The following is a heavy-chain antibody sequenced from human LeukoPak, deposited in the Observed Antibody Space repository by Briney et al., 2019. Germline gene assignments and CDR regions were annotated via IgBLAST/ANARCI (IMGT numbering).Heavy chain of an antibody. CDR2: IIPIFGTA. J-gene: IGHJ5*02. CDR1: GYTFTSYG. V-gene: IGHV1-69*06. Sequence: SVKVSCKASGYTFTSYGISWVRQAPGQGLEWMGGIIPIFGTANYAQKFQGRVTITADKSTSTAYMELSSLRSEDTAVYYCASRGYDILTGYYFQNWFDPWGQGTLVTVSS. D-gene: IGHD3-9*01. CDR3: ASRGYDILTGYYFQNWFDP.